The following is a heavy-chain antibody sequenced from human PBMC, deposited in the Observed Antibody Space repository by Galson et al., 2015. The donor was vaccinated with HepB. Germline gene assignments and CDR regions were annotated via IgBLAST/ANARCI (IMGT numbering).Heavy chain of an antibody. CDR3: AKSGGWYVHYFGY. J-gene: IGHJ4*02. D-gene: IGHD6-19*01. Sequence: SLRLSCAASGFTFSDFVMNWVRQAPGKGLEWVSGISGFDDSTHYAESVKGRFTVSRDNPKNTVYLQIHSLRAEDTAVYYCAKSGGWYVHYFGYWGQGSLVTVSS. CDR1: GFTFSDFV. CDR2: ISGFDDST. V-gene: IGHV3-23*01.